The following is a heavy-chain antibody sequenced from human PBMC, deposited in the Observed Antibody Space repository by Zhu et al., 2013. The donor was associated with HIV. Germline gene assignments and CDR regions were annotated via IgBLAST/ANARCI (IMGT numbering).Heavy chain of an antibody. V-gene: IGHV1-18*01. CDR1: GYTFTSYG. D-gene: IGHD3-3*01. CDR2: ISGNDGNT. Sequence: QVQLVQSGAEVKKPGASVKVSCKASGYTFTSYGISWVRQAPGQGLEWMGWISGNDGNTKYPQKFQGRVILTTDTSTSTAYMELRSLRSDDTAVYFCAKDGFTALWRDLNAFHIWGQGTMVTVSS. CDR3: AKDGFTALWRDLNAFHI. J-gene: IGHJ3*02.